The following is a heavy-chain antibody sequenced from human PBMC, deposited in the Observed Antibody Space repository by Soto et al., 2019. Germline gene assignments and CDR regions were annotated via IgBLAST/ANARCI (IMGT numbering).Heavy chain of an antibody. CDR3: VGYCSGGSCHAFDI. Sequence: PGGSLRLSCAASGFTFSSYAMSWVRQAPGKGLEWVSAISGSGGSTYYADSVKGRFTISRDNSKNTLYLQMNSLRVEDTAVYYCVGYCSGGSCHAFDIWGQGTMVTVSS. V-gene: IGHV3-23*01. J-gene: IGHJ3*02. CDR1: GFTFSSYA. D-gene: IGHD2-15*01. CDR2: ISGSGGST.